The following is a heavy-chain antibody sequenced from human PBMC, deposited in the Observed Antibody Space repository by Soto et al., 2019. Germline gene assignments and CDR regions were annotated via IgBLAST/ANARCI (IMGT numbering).Heavy chain of an antibody. J-gene: IGHJ4*02. CDR1: GITLSNYW. V-gene: IGHV3-74*01. D-gene: IGHD6-19*01. Sequence: EVQLVESGGGLVQPGGSLRLSCAASGITLSNYWVHWVGQAPGKGLVWVSRISSDGSSTSYADSVKGRFTISRDNAKNTLYLQMISLRAEDTAVYYCAYFTSGCPTWGQGTLVTVSS. CDR2: ISSDGSST. CDR3: AYFTSGCPT.